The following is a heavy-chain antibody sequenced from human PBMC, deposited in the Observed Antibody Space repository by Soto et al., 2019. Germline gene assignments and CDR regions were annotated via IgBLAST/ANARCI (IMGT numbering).Heavy chain of an antibody. V-gene: IGHV3-23*01. CDR1: GFTFSSYA. J-gene: IGHJ4*02. D-gene: IGHD5-12*01. CDR3: AKDLHQYSGYDLDDY. CDR2: ISGSGGST. Sequence: EVQLLESGGGLVQPGGSLRLSCAASGFTFSSYAMSWVRQAPGKGLEWVSAISGSGGSTYYADSVKGRFTISRDNSKNTLYLQMHSLRAEDTAVYYCAKDLHQYSGYDLDDYWGQGTLVTVSS.